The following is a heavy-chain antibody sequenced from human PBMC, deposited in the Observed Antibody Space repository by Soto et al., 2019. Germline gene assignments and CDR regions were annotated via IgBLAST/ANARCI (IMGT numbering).Heavy chain of an antibody. J-gene: IGHJ1*01. CDR2: INTYNGMT. D-gene: IGHD5-12*01. CDR3: AKSPRGEMATD. Sequence: QVQLVQSGGEVKKPGASVTVSCKASGYTFINYHITWVRQARGQGLEWMAWINTYNGMTDYAQRFQGRVTMTRDTSMSTAYMELRNLGSDDTAVYFCAKSPRGEMATDWGQGTLVTVSS. CDR1: GYTFINYH. V-gene: IGHV1-18*01.